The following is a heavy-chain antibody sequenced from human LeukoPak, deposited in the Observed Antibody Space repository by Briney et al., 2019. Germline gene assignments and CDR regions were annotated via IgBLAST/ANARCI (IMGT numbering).Heavy chain of an antibody. CDR2: INPNSSGT. V-gene: IGHV1-2*02. CDR1: GYTFTGYY. D-gene: IGHD3-10*02. CDR3: ARVLFGGFRPYYYYMDV. Sequence: ASVKDSCKASGYTFTGYYMHWVRQAPGQGLEWMGWINPNSSGTNYAQKFQGRVTVTRDTSISTAYLELSRLRSDDTAVYYCARVLFGGFRPYYYYMDVWGKGTTVTISS. J-gene: IGHJ6*03.